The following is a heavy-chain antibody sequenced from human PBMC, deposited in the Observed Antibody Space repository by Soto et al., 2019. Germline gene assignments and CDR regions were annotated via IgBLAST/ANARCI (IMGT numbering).Heavy chain of an antibody. CDR3: ARPGGSCSGGTCYHYYFDF. CDR2: IYPGDSDT. V-gene: IGHV5-51*01. J-gene: IGHJ4*02. D-gene: IGHD2-15*01. CDR1: GYKFTNYW. Sequence: GESLKISCKGSGYKFTNYWIAWVRQVPGEGLEWMGIIYPGDSDTRYSPSFQGQVTISADKSITTAYLQWSSLKASDTAMYYCARPGGSCSGGTCYHYYFDFWGQGTLVTVSS.